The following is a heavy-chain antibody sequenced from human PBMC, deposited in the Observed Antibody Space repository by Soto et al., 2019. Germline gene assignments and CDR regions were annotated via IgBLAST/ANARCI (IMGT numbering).Heavy chain of an antibody. CDR2: ISYDGSNK. CDR1: GFTFSSYG. D-gene: IGHD3-22*01. V-gene: IGHV3-30*18. J-gene: IGHJ4*02. CDR3: AKDYYYDSSGYASPDY. Sequence: SGGSLRLSCAASGFTFSSYGMHWVRQAPGKGLEWVAVISYDGSNKYYVDPVKGRFTISRDNSKNTLFLQMNSLRVEDTALYYCAKDYYYDSSGYASPDYWGRGTLVTVS.